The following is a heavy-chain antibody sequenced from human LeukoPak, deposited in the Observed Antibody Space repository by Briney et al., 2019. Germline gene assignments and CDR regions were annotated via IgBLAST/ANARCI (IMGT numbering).Heavy chain of an antibody. Sequence: ASVKVSCKASGYTFATCDINWVRQATGQRPEWMGWMSPNSGDTGYAQKFQDRVTMTRNTSISTAYMELSSLRSDDTAVYYCARGPPNWGYDYWGPGTLVTVSS. CDR3: ARGPPNWGYDY. V-gene: IGHV1-8*01. CDR1: GYTFATCD. D-gene: IGHD7-27*01. J-gene: IGHJ4*02. CDR2: MSPNSGDT.